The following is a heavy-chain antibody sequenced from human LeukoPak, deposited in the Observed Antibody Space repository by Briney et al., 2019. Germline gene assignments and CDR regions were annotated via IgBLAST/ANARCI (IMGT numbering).Heavy chain of an antibody. CDR1: GFTFDDYA. CDR2: ISWNSGSI. Sequence: GRSLRLSCAASGFTFDDYAMHWVRQAPGKGLEWVSGISWNSGSIGYADSVKGRFTISRDNAKNSLYLQMNSLRAEDTALYYCAASFDERLSWFDPWGQGTLVTVSS. J-gene: IGHJ5*02. D-gene: IGHD3-3*02. V-gene: IGHV3-9*01. CDR3: AASFDERLSWFDP.